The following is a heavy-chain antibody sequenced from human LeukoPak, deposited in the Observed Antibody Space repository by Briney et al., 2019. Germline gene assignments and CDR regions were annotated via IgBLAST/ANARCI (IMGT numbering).Heavy chain of an antibody. J-gene: IGHJ6*03. Sequence: SETLSLTCTVSGGSISSRSDYWGWIRQPPGKGLEWIGSIYYSGSTYYNPSLKSRVTISVDTSKNQFSLKPSSVTAADTAVYYCARPRLLYSNYYYYYYMDVWGKGTTVTVSS. CDR1: GGSISSRSDY. V-gene: IGHV4-39*01. D-gene: IGHD4-11*01. CDR3: ARPRLLYSNYYYYYYMDV. CDR2: IYYSGST.